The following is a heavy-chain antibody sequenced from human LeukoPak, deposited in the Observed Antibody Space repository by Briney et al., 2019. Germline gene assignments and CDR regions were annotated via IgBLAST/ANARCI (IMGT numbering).Heavy chain of an antibody. V-gene: IGHV4-59*08. CDR2: IYYSGST. CDR1: GGSISSYY. D-gene: IGHD3-22*01. Sequence: SETLSLTCTVSGGSISSYYWSWIRQPPGKGLEWIGYIYYSGSTNYNPSLKSRVTISVDTSKNQFSLKLSSVTAADTAVYYCARHESSGYYFEGFDYWGQGTLVSVSS. J-gene: IGHJ4*02. CDR3: ARHESSGYYFEGFDY.